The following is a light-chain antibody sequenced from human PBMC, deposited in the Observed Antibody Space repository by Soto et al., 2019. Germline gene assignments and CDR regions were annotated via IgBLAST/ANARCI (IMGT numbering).Light chain of an antibody. CDR3: QQYGSSGT. CDR1: RDIGSD. CDR2: AAS. V-gene: IGKV1-6*01. Sequence: EYPSSVSASVGDRITITCRPSRDIGSDLSWYQQKPGKAPTLLIYAASNLQSGVPSRFRGSRSGTEFTLTVSSLQPEDFAVYYCQQYGSSGTFGQGTKVDIK. J-gene: IGKJ1*01.